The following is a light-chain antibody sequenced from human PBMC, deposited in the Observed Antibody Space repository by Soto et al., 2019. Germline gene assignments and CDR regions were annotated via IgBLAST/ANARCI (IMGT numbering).Light chain of an antibody. CDR2: NVY. Sequence: QSALTQPASVSGSPGQSITISCTGTSSDVGAYNFVSWHQQHPGKAPKLIIYNVYDRPSGISYRFSGSKSGNTASLTISGLQGEDEADYYCSSYTISRTCVFGTGTKLTVL. CDR3: SSYTISRTCV. J-gene: IGLJ1*01. CDR1: SSDVGAYNF. V-gene: IGLV2-14*03.